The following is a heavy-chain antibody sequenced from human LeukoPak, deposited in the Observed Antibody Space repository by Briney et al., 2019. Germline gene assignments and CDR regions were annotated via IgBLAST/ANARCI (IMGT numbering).Heavy chain of an antibody. Sequence: SETLSLTCTVSGGSISSGGYYWSWIRQHPGKGLEWIGYIYYSGSTYYNPSLKSRITISVDTSKNQFSLKLSSVTAADTAVYHCARVSCSGGSCLDYWGQGTLVTVSS. CDR1: GGSISSGGYY. CDR3: ARVSCSGGSCLDY. D-gene: IGHD2-15*01. V-gene: IGHV4-31*03. J-gene: IGHJ4*02. CDR2: IYYSGST.